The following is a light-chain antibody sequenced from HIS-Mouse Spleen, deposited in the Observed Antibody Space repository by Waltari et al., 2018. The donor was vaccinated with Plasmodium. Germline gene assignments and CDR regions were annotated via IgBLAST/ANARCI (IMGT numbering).Light chain of an antibody. CDR2: EVS. CDR3: SSYTSSSTRV. J-gene: IGLJ2*01. Sequence: GQPITISCTGTSSDVGGYNYVSWYQQHPGKAPKLMIYEVSNRPSGVSTRFSGSKSGNTASLTISGLQAEDEADYYCSSYTSSSTRVFGGGTKLTVL. CDR1: SSDVGGYNY. V-gene: IGLV2-14*01.